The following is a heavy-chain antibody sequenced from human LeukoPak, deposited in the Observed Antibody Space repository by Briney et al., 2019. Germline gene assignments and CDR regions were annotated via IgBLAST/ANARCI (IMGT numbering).Heavy chain of an antibody. D-gene: IGHD3-10*01. CDR2: ISAYNGNT. J-gene: IGHJ4*02. CDR3: ARMGPLLWFGELSGYDYFDY. Sequence: ASVKVSCKASGYTFTSYGISWVRQAPGQGLEWMGWISAYNGNTNYAQKLQGRVTMTTDPSTSTAYMELRSLRSDDTAVYYCARMGPLLWFGELSGYDYFDYWGQGTLITVSS. V-gene: IGHV1-18*01. CDR1: GYTFTSYG.